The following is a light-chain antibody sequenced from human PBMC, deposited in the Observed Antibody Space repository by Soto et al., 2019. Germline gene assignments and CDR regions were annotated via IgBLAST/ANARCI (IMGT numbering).Light chain of an antibody. V-gene: IGKV3-20*01. CDR2: GAS. Sequence: EIMMTQSPATLSVSPGERATLSCRASQSVSSNLAWYQQKPGQAPSLLIYGASSRATGIPDRLSGSASGTDFTLTISRLAPEDFAVYYCQQYGSPRTFGQGTKVDIK. CDR1: QSVSSN. CDR3: QQYGSPRT. J-gene: IGKJ1*01.